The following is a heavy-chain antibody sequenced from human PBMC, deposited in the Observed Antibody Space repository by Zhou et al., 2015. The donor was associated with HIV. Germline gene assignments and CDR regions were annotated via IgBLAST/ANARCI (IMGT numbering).Heavy chain of an antibody. D-gene: IGHD3-9*01. J-gene: IGHJ1*01. CDR1: GFTIRRNY. V-gene: IGHV3-66*02. CDR3: VRVTGPRDRDWPYFQH. Sequence: EVQLVESGGGLVKPGGSLRLSCVASGFTIRRNYMTWVRQGPGKGLEWVSMIYADGTTRYADSVKDRFIISRDSSENTLYLQLNRLRIEDTAMYFCVRVTGPRDRDWPYFQHWGRELWSPSPQ. CDR2: IYADGTT.